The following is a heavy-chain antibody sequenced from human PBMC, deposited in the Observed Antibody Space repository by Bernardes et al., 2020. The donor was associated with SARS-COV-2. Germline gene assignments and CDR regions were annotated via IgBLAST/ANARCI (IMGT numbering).Heavy chain of an antibody. V-gene: IGHV3-9*01. CDR1: GITFDDYA. CDR3: AKDSDSSGYYYRGWFDP. CDR2: ISWNSGSI. J-gene: IGHJ5*02. Sequence: SLRLSCAASGITFDDYAMHWVRQAPGKGLEWVSGISWNSGSIGYADSVKGRFTISRDNAKNSLYLQMNSLRAEDTALYYCAKDSDSSGYYYRGWFDPWGQGTLVTVSS. D-gene: IGHD3-22*01.